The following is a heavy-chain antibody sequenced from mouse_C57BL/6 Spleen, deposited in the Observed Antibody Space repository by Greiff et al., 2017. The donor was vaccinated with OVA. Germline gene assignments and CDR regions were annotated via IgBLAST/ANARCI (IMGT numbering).Heavy chain of an antibody. Sequence: QVQLQQSGAELVKPGASVKISCKASGYAFSSYWMNWVKQRPGKGLEWIGQIYPGDGDTNYNGKFKGKATLTADKSSSTAYMQLSSLTSEDSAVYCCARRTDYYGSSYWYFDVWGTGTTVTVSS. J-gene: IGHJ1*03. CDR1: GYAFSSYW. V-gene: IGHV1-80*01. D-gene: IGHD1-1*01. CDR3: ARRTDYYGSSYWYFDV. CDR2: IYPGDGDT.